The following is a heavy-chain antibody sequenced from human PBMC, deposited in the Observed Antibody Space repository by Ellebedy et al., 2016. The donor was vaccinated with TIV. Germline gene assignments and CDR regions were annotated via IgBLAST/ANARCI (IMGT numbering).Heavy chain of an antibody. Sequence: GESLKISCAASGFTFSAYAMHWVRQAPGKGLEYVSTISSNGGSTYYANSVKGRFTISRDNSKNTLSLQMGSLRAEDVAVYYCARDAGSYFPLDYWGQGTLVTVSS. D-gene: IGHD1-26*01. CDR3: ARDAGSYFPLDY. V-gene: IGHV3-64*01. J-gene: IGHJ4*02. CDR1: GFTFSAYA. CDR2: ISSNGGST.